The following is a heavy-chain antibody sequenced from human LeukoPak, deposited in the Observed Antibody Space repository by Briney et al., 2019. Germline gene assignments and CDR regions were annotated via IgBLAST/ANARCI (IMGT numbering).Heavy chain of an antibody. V-gene: IGHV1-69*01. Sequence: SVKVSCKASGGTFSSYAISWVRQAPGQGLEWMGGIIPIFGTANYAQKFQGRVTITADESTSTAYMELSSLRSEDTAVYYCASVGIYDILTALVYWGQGTLVTVSS. D-gene: IGHD3-9*01. CDR3: ASVGIYDILTALVY. J-gene: IGHJ4*02. CDR2: IIPIFGTA. CDR1: GGTFSSYA.